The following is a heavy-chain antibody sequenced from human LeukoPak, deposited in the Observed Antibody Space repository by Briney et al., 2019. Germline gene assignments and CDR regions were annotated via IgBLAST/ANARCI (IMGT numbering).Heavy chain of an antibody. J-gene: IGHJ4*02. CDR2: IIPIFGTA. CDR3: ARPDTYYYDSSGYYGRGAFDY. D-gene: IGHD3-22*01. V-gene: IGHV1-69*13. CDR1: GGTFSSYA. Sequence: GASVKVSCKASGGTFSSYAISWVRQAPGQGLEWMGGIIPIFGTANYAQKFQGRVTITADESTSTAYMELSSLRSEDTAVYYCARPDTYYYDSSGYYGRGAFDYWGQGTLVTVSS.